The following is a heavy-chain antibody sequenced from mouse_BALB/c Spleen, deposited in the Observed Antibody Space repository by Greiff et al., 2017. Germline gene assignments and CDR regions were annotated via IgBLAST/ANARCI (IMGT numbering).Heavy chain of an antibody. J-gene: IGHJ3*01. Sequence: QVQLQQSGAELARPGASVKLSCKASGYTFTSYWMQWVKQRPGQGLEWIGAIYPGDGDTRYTQKFKGKATLTADKSSSTAYMQLSSLASEDSAVYYCARSAYYRFSWFAYWGQGTLVTVSA. V-gene: IGHV1-87*01. CDR3: ARSAYYRFSWFAY. D-gene: IGHD2-14*01. CDR1: GYTFTSYW. CDR2: IYPGDGDT.